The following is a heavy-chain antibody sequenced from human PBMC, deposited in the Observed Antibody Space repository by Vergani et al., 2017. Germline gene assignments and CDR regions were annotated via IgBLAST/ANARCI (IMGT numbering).Heavy chain of an antibody. J-gene: IGHJ6*02. CDR3: AKDHVVAVAGVWGYYGMDV. CDR1: GFTFSSYG. V-gene: IGHV3-33*06. Sequence: QVQLVESGGGVVQPGRSLRLSCAASGFTFSSYGIHWVRQAPGKGLEWVAVIWYDGSNKYYADSVKGRFTISRDNSKNTLYLQMNSLRAEDTAVYYCAKDHVVAVAGVWGYYGMDVWGQGTTVTVSS. CDR2: IWYDGSNK. D-gene: IGHD6-19*01.